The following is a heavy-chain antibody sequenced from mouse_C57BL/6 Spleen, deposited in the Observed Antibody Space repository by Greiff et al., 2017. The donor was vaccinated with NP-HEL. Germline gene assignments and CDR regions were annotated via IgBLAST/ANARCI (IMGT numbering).Heavy chain of an antibody. D-gene: IGHD1-1*01. J-gene: IGHJ2*01. CDR1: GYTFTSYW. V-gene: IGHV1-5*01. Sequence: EVQLQQSGTVLARPGASVKMSCKTSGYTFTSYWMHWVKQRPGQGLEWIGAIYPGNSDTSYNQKFKGKAKLTAVTSASTAYMELSSLTNEDSAVYYCTRERDYYYSYFDYWGQGTTLTVSS. CDR3: TRERDYYYSYFDY. CDR2: IYPGNSDT.